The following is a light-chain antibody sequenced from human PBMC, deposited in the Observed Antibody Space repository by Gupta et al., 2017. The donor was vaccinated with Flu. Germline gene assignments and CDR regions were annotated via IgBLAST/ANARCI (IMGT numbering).Light chain of an antibody. CDR3: QQRYNWPPT. Sequence: GETATLSCRASQGVSRYLAWYQQKPGQPPRLLIYDTSGRATGIPARFSGSGSGTDFTLTISSLEPEDFAVYYCQQRYNWPPTFGQGTKVEV. CDR1: QGVSRY. CDR2: DTS. V-gene: IGKV3-11*01. J-gene: IGKJ1*01.